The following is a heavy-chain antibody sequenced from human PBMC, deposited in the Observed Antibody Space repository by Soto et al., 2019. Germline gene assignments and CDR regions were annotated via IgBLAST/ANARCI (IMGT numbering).Heavy chain of an antibody. Sequence: PSETLSLTCNVSGGSISSYYWSWIRQPPGKGLEWIGYIYYSGSTNYNPSLKSRVTISVDTSKNQFSLKLSSVTAADTAVYYCARVRASGYDFGIQGYYFAYWGQGTLVTVSS. CDR3: ARVRASGYDFGIQGYYFAY. CDR1: GGSISSYY. J-gene: IGHJ4*02. D-gene: IGHD5-12*01. CDR2: IYYSGST. V-gene: IGHV4-59*01.